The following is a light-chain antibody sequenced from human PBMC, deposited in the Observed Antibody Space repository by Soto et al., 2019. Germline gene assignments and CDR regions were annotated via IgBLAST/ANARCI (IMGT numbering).Light chain of an antibody. J-gene: IGKJ2*01. CDR1: QTVSSY. CDR2: AAS. CDR3: QQTYGAPHT. Sequence: DIQMTQSPSSLSASIGDRVTLTCRASQTVSSYLNCYQHKPGKAPKLLIYAASSLQSEVPSRFSGSGSGTDFTLTITSLQHEDFATNYCQQTYGAPHTVSQGTKLEIK. V-gene: IGKV1-39*01.